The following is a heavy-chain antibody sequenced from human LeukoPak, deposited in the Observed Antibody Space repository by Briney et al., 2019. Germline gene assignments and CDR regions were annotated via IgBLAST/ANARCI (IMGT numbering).Heavy chain of an antibody. Sequence: SETLSLTCTVSGGSISSSSYYWGWIRQPPGKGLEWIGNIYYSGSTYYNPSLKSRVTISLDTSKNQFSLKLSSVTAADTAIYFCAKDFRYCGGNNCYGWFDPWGQGTLVTVSS. V-gene: IGHV4-39*07. J-gene: IGHJ5*02. D-gene: IGHD2-15*01. CDR3: AKDFRYCGGNNCYGWFDP. CDR2: IYYSGST. CDR1: GGSISSSSYY.